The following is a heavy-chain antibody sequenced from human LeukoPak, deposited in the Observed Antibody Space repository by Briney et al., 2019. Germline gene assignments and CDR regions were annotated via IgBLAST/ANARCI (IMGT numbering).Heavy chain of an antibody. CDR2: VYYGGTT. V-gene: IGHV4-59*02. Sequence: SETLSLTCTVSGGSVSSYYWSWVRQPPGQGLEWIGYVYYGGTTSYSPTLKSRVTMSIDRSKNQFSLTLFSVTAADTAIYYCARDCTGGSCYPPSDAFDIWGQGTKVTVSS. J-gene: IGHJ3*02. D-gene: IGHD2-15*01. CDR1: GGSVSSYY. CDR3: ARDCTGGSCYPPSDAFDI.